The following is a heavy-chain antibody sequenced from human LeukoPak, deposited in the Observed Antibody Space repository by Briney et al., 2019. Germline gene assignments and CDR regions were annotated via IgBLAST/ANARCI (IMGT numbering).Heavy chain of an antibody. Sequence: GGSLRLSCAASGFTLKSSWMDWVRQPQGRGAVWVSRISSDGTNTRYVDSGTGRLTASIDNAKITLYLQMNSLTAEDSAVYYCARHWGGSGPTSHDYWGQGTLVTVSS. J-gene: IGHJ4*02. CDR1: GFTLKSSW. D-gene: IGHD3-16*01. V-gene: IGHV3-74*01. CDR3: ARHWGGSGPTSHDY. CDR2: ISSDGTNT.